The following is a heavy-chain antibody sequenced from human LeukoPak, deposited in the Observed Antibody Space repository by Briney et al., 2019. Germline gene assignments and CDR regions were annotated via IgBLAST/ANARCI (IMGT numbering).Heavy chain of an antibody. J-gene: IGHJ4*02. V-gene: IGHV4-39*07. CDR2: IYYSGST. Sequence: PSETLSLTCTVSGGSISSSSYYWGWIRQPPGKGLEWIGSIYYSGSTNYNPSLKSRVTISVDTSKNQFSLKLSSVTAADTAVYYCARGVKMGRYFDYWGQGTLVTVSS. D-gene: IGHD2-8*01. CDR1: GGSISSSSYY. CDR3: ARGVKMGRYFDY.